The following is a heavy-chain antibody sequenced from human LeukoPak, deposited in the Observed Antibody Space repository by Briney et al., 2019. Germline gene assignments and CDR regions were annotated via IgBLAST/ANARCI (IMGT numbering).Heavy chain of an antibody. CDR2: IYSGGST. CDR1: GFTVSSNY. J-gene: IGHJ4*02. D-gene: IGHD3-10*01. Sequence: GGSLRLSCAASGFTVSSNYMSWVPQAPGKGLEWVSVIYSGGSTYYADSVKGRFTISRDNSKNTLYLQMNSLRAEDTAVYYCARAYGSGRILDYWGQGTLVTVSS. V-gene: IGHV3-53*01. CDR3: ARAYGSGRILDY.